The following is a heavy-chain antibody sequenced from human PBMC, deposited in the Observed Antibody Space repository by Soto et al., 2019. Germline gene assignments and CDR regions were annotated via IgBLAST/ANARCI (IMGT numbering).Heavy chain of an antibody. CDR2: IYYSGST. J-gene: IGHJ5*02. Sequence: SETLSLTCTVSGGSISSYYWSWIRQPPGKGLEWIGYIYYSGSTSYNPSLKSRVTISVDTSKNQFSLKLSSVTAADTAVYYCARGYSSSWYNWFDPGGQGTLVTVSS. CDR1: GGSISSYY. CDR3: ARGYSSSWYNWFDP. V-gene: IGHV4-59*01. D-gene: IGHD6-6*01.